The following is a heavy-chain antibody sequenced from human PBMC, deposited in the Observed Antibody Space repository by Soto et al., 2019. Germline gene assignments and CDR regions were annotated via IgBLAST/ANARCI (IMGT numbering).Heavy chain of an antibody. V-gene: IGHV3-7*03. D-gene: IGHD3-10*01. CDR3: ARDRPRRMDRGVISWFDP. J-gene: IGHJ5*02. Sequence: PGGSLRLSCAASGFTFSSYWMSWVRKAPGKGLEWVANIKQDGSEKYYVDSVKGRFTISRDNARNSLYLQMNSLRAEDTAVYYCARDRPRRMDRGVISWFDPWGQGTLVTVSS. CDR2: IKQDGSEK. CDR1: GFTFSSYW.